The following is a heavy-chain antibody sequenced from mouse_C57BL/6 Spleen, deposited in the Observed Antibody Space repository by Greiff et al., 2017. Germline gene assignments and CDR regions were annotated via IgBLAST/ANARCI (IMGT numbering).Heavy chain of an antibody. CDR2: ISDGGSYT. Sequence: DVHLVESGGGLVKPGGSLKLSCAASGFTFSSYAMSWVRQTPEKRLEWVATISDGGSYTYYPDNVKGRFTISRDNAKNNLYLQMSHLKSEDTAMYYCAREGGYDSFAYWGQGTLVTVSA. CDR3: AREGGYDSFAY. V-gene: IGHV5-4*01. CDR1: GFTFSSYA. D-gene: IGHD2-4*01. J-gene: IGHJ3*01.